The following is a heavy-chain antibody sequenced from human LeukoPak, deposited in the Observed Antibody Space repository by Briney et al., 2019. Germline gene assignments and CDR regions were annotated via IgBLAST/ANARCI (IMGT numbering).Heavy chain of an antibody. CDR2: ISSDGSTT. J-gene: IGHJ4*02. CDR1: GFTFSTYW. Sequence: GGSLRLSCAASGFTFSTYWMHWVRQVPGKGLVWVSRISSDGSTTVYADSVKARFTISRDNAKNTLYLQMNTLRVEDTALYYCARDSTNGVDYWGQGTLVTVSS. CDR3: ARDSTNGVDY. D-gene: IGHD7-27*01. V-gene: IGHV3-74*01.